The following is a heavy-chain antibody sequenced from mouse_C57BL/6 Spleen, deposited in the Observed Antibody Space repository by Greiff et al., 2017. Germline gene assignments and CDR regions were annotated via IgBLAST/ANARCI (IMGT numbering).Heavy chain of an antibody. CDR3: ARTFYSNHYWYFDV. D-gene: IGHD2-5*01. CDR1: GYSITSGYY. V-gene: IGHV3-6*01. Sequence: EVKLMESGPGLVKPSQSLSLTCSVTGYSITSGYYWNWIRQFPGNKLEWMGYISYDGSNNYNPSLKNRISITRDTSKNQFFLKLNSVTTEDTATYYCARTFYSNHYWYFDVWGTGTTVTVSS. J-gene: IGHJ1*03. CDR2: ISYDGSN.